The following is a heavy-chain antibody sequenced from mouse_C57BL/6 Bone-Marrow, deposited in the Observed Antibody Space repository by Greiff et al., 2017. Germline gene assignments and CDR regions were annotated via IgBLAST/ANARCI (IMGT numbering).Heavy chain of an antibody. D-gene: IGHD1-1*01. V-gene: IGHV1-81*01. Sequence: QVQLQQSGAELARPGASVKLSCKASGYTFTSYGISWVKQRTGQGLEWIGEIYPRSGNNYYNEKFKGKATLTADKSSSTAYMELRSLTSEDSAVYFCAREDGSHYYYAMDYWGQGTSVTVSS. CDR1: GYTFTSYG. J-gene: IGHJ4*01. CDR2: IYPRSGNN. CDR3: AREDGSHYYYAMDY.